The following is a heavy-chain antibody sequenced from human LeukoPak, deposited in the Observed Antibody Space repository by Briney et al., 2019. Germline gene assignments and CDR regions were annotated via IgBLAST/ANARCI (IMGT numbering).Heavy chain of an antibody. Sequence: PGGSLRLSCAASGFTFSSYSMHWVRQAPGKGLEWVAVISSTGNIKNFADSVKGRFTISRDNSKNTLYLQMNTLRAEDTSFYYCAKDNSHWLFDYWGRGTLVTVSS. CDR3: AKDNSHWLFDY. CDR2: ISSTGNIK. CDR1: GFTFSSYS. D-gene: IGHD1-1*01. J-gene: IGHJ4*02. V-gene: IGHV3-30*18.